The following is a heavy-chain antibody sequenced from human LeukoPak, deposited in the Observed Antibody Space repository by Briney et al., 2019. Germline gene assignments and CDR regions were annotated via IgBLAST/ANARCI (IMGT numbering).Heavy chain of an antibody. Sequence: ASVKVSCKASGYTFTSYYMHCVRQAPGQGLEWMGIINPSGGGTTYAQKFQGRVTMTRDTSTSIVYMELSSLRSEDTAVYYCARILSYDSSGYYSPRFDYWGQGTLVTVSS. CDR3: ARILSYDSSGYYSPRFDY. J-gene: IGHJ4*02. CDR1: GYTFTSYY. D-gene: IGHD3-22*01. CDR2: INPSGGGT. V-gene: IGHV1-46*01.